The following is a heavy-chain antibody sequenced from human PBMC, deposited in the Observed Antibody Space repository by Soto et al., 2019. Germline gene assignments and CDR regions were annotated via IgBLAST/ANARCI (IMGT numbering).Heavy chain of an antibody. V-gene: IGHV4-34*01. CDR2: ISQSGNT. CDR3: ARAPKVSGSSQTRPDF. D-gene: IGHD6-6*01. CDR1: SGSLSGYY. J-gene: IGHJ4*02. Sequence: SETLSLTCSIYSGSLSGYYWSWIRQPPGKGLEWIGEISQSGNTNYSPSLKSRVAISIDTSKKQFSLNLASVSAADTAVYYCARAPKVSGSSQTRPDFWGQGTLVTVSS.